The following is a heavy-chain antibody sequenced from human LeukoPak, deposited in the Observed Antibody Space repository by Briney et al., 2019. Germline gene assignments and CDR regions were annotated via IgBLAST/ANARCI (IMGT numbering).Heavy chain of an antibody. CDR1: GYTFTGYY. CDR2: INPDSGGT. V-gene: IGHV1-2*02. J-gene: IGHJ5*02. Sequence: ASVKVSCKASGYTFTGYYMHWVRQAPGQGLEWMGWINPDSGGTKYARKFQGRVTMTRDTSISTAYMELSNLGSDDTAVYYCARGEYNYGRDWFDPWGQGTLVTVSS. CDR3: ARGEYNYGRDWFDP. D-gene: IGHD5-18*01.